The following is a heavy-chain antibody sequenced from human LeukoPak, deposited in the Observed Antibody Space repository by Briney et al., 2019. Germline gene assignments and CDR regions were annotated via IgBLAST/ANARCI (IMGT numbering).Heavy chain of an antibody. V-gene: IGHV3-7*03. D-gene: IGHD3-16*01. J-gene: IGHJ6*02. CDR2: INHNGNVN. CDR1: GFTFSNDW. Sequence: GGSLRLSCAASGFTFSNDWMNWVRQAPGKGLEWVASINHNGNVNYYVDSVKGRFTISRDNAKNSLYLQMSNLRAEDTAVYFCARGGGLDVWGQGATVTVSS. CDR3: ARGGGLDV.